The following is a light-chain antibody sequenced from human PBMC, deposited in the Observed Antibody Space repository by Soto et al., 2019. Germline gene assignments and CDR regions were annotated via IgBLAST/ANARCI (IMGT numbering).Light chain of an antibody. CDR3: AAWGDSLNTWV. J-gene: IGLJ3*02. V-gene: IGLV1-44*01. CDR1: SSNIGSNA. Sequence: QSVLTQPPSASGTPGQRVTISCSGSSSNIGSNAVSWYQHFPGTAPKVLIYSDDQRPSGVPDRFSGSKSGTSASLAIRGLQAEDEADYFCAAWGDSLNTWVFGGGTKLTVL. CDR2: SDD.